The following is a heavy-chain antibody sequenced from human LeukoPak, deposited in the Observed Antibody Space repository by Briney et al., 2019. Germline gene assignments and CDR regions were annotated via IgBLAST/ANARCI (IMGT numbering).Heavy chain of an antibody. CDR1: GFTFSSYW. J-gene: IGHJ3*02. Sequence: PGGSLRLSCAASGFTFSSYWMSWVRQAPGKGLEWVASIKQDGSEKYYVDSVKGRFTISRDNAKNSLYLQMNSLRAEDTAVYYCARDPLDISRWTNAFDIWGQGTTVIVS. CDR3: ARDPLDISRWTNAFDI. CDR2: IKQDGSEK. V-gene: IGHV3-7*01. D-gene: IGHD5-12*01.